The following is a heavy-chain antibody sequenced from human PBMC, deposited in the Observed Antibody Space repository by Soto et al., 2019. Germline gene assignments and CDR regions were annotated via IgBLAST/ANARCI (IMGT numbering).Heavy chain of an antibody. J-gene: IGHJ6*02. D-gene: IGHD3-10*01. V-gene: IGHV1-18*01. CDR1: GYSFSFYG. Sequence: ASVKVSCKASGYSFSFYGINWVRQAPGQGLEWMGWINPSDGNRNFAQKFEDRVTMTTATSTSTVFMELRSLRSDDTAVYYCARTITMVRGPTDLDVWGQGTTVTVSS. CDR3: ARTITMVRGPTDLDV. CDR2: INPSDGNR.